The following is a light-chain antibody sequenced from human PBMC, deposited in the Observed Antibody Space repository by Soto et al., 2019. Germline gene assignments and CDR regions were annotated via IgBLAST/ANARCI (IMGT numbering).Light chain of an antibody. Sequence: DIQLTQSPSFLSASVGDRVTITCRASQGISSYLAWYQQKPGKAPKLLIYAASTLQSGVPSRFSGSGSGTEFTLTISSLQPEDFAVYYCQQRSNWPPVTFGQGTRLEIK. V-gene: IGKV1-9*01. J-gene: IGKJ5*01. CDR1: QGISSY. CDR3: QQRSNWPPVT. CDR2: AAS.